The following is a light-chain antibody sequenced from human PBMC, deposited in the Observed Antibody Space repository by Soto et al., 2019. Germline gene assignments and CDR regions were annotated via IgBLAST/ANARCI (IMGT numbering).Light chain of an antibody. Sequence: EIVLTQSPHTRSLSPGERASLSCRTSPTISSSYFAWYQQKPGQSPRLLVYAASIRAPGIPDRFSGSGSGADFTLTIRRLEPADFAVYYCQHYQGSLTCGGGTRVEIQ. CDR3: QHYQGSLT. V-gene: IGKV3-20*01. CDR1: PTISSSY. CDR2: AAS. J-gene: IGKJ4*01.